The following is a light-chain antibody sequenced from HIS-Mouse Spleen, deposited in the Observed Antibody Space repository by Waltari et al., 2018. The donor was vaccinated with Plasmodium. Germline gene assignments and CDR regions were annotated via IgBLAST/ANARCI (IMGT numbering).Light chain of an antibody. CDR2: KDS. Sequence: SYELTQPPSVSVSPGQTARITCSGDALPKKYVYWYQQQSGRAPVLVIYKDSKRPSGIPGRFSGSSSGTSATLTISGAQVEDEADYDCYSTDSSGNHRVFGGGTKLTVL. J-gene: IGLJ3*02. CDR3: YSTDSSGNHRV. V-gene: IGLV3-10*01. CDR1: ALPKKY.